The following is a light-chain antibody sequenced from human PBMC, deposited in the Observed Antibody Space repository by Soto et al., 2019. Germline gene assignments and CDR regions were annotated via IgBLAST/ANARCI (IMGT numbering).Light chain of an antibody. CDR1: QSISKN. Sequence: EIVLTQSPATLSLSPGERATLSCRASQSISKNLGWYQQKPGQAPRLLISDASNRATGIPARFSGSGSGTDFSLTISNLEPEDFAVYYCQQRNSWPLTFGGGIKVEIK. CDR2: DAS. J-gene: IGKJ4*01. V-gene: IGKV3-11*01. CDR3: QQRNSWPLT.